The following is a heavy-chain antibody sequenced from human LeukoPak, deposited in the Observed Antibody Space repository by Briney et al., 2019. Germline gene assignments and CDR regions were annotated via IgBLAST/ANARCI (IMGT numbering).Heavy chain of an antibody. CDR1: GGSFSGYY. J-gene: IGHJ4*02. D-gene: IGHD3-10*01. V-gene: IGHV4-34*01. CDR2: INHSGST. Sequence: SETLSLTCAVYGGSFSGYYWSWIRQPPGKGLEWIGEINHSGSTNYNPSLKSRVTISVDTSKNQFSLKLSSVTAADTAVYYCARNFWRVRGVISYWGQGTLVTVSS. CDR3: ARNFWRVRGVISY.